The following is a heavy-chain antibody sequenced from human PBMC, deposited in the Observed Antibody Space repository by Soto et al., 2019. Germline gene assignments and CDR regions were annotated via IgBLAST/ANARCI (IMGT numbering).Heavy chain of an antibody. CDR1: GFILSDSY. V-gene: IGHV3-11*01. Sequence: QVQLVESGGGLVKPGGSLRLSCAASGFILSDSYMSWIRQAPGKGLEWVSYIVGSTKYYADSVKGRFTISRDNAKNSLDLQMNSLRAEDTAVYYCARGRGYCSGSSCYLGYYYYMDVWGKGTTVTVSS. D-gene: IGHD2-2*01. CDR3: ARGRGYCSGSSCYLGYYYYMDV. CDR2: IVGSTK. J-gene: IGHJ6*03.